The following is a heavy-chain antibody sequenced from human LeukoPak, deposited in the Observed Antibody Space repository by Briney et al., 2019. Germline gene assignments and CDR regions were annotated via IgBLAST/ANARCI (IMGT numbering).Heavy chain of an antibody. J-gene: IGHJ4*02. CDR3: ARSMIRGITNRGFDY. V-gene: IGHV5-51*01. D-gene: IGHD3-10*01. CDR2: FYPDDSDT. CDR1: GYSFANYW. Sequence: GESLKISCRGSGYSFANYWIGWVRQMPGKGLEWMGIFYPDDSDTRYGPSFQGQVTMTADKSISTAYLQWTSLQASDTAISYCARSMIRGITNRGFDYWGQGTLVTVSS.